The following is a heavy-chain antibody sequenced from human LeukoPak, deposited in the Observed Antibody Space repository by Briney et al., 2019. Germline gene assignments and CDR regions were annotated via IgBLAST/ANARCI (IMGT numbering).Heavy chain of an antibody. CDR2: IKGDESAK. J-gene: IGHJ4*02. Sequence: GGSLRLSCAASGFTFTTYWMAWVGQAPGKGLEWVANIKGDESAKHQADSVKGRFTISRDNAQNSVYLQMSSLRVEDTAVYYCARDVGGSLDYWGQGTLVTVSS. CDR1: GFTFTTYW. V-gene: IGHV3-7*01. CDR3: ARDVGGSLDY. D-gene: IGHD1-26*01.